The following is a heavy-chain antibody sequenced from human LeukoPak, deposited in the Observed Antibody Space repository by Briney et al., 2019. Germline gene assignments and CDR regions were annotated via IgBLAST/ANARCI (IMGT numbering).Heavy chain of an antibody. CDR1: GFTSGDYA. Sequence: PGGSLRLSCAASGFTSGDYAMHWVRQAPGKGLEWVSLISGDGGGTYYADSVKGRFTISRDNGKNSLFLQMNSLRAEDTAVYYCASGKDYYYGSGSYPREDFDYWGQGTLVTVSS. V-gene: IGHV3-43*02. CDR3: ASGKDYYYGSGSYPREDFDY. J-gene: IGHJ4*02. CDR2: ISGDGGGT. D-gene: IGHD3-10*01.